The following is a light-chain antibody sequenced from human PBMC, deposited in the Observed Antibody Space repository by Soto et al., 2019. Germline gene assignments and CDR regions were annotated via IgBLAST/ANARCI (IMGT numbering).Light chain of an antibody. CDR2: DVS. CDR1: SSDVGGYNY. J-gene: IGLJ2*01. CDR3: SSYTGSSTYVV. Sequence: QSALTQPASVSGSPGQSITISCTGTSSDVGGYNYVSWYQQHPGKAPKLMIYDVSNRPSGVSNRFSGSKSGNTASLTISGLQAEDEADYYCSSYTGSSTYVVFGGGTQLNVL. V-gene: IGLV2-14*01.